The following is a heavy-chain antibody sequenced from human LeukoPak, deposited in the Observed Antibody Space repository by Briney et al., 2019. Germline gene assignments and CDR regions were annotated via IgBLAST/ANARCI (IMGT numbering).Heavy chain of an antibody. Sequence: GSLRLSCAASGFTVSSNYMSWVRQAPGKGLEWIGEINHSGSTNYNPSLKSRVIISLDTSKNQFSLKLSSVTAADTAVYYCARGLTSGYYGHYYMDVWGKGTTVTVSS. CDR3: ARGLTSGYYGHYYMDV. CDR1: GFTVSSNY. D-gene: IGHD3-22*01. CDR2: INHSGST. V-gene: IGHV4-34*01. J-gene: IGHJ6*03.